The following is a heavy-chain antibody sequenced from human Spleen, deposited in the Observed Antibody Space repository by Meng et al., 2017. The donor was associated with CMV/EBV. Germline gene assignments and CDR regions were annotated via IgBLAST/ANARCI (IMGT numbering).Heavy chain of an antibody. D-gene: IGHD6-13*01. V-gene: IGHV3-30*04. J-gene: IGHJ4*02. CDR1: GFTFSDYT. CDR3: SKGSIIAAGHFDY. Sequence: GESLKISCAASGFTFSDYTMHWVRQCPGKGLEWVTFVSYDGSNSFYADSVKGRFTISRDNSGNMLYLQMNSLRAEDTAVYYCSKGSIIAAGHFDYWGQGTLVTVSS. CDR2: VSYDGSNS.